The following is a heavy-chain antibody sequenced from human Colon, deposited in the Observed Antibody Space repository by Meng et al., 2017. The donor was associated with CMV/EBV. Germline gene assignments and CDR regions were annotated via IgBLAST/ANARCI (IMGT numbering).Heavy chain of an antibody. D-gene: IGHD3-10*01. Sequence: GESLKISCAASGFTFSSYWMSWVRQAPGKGLEWVANIKQDGSEKYYVDSVKGRFTISRDNAKNSLYLQMNSPRAEDTAVYYCAREGAGYYYGMDVWGQGTTVTVSS. CDR1: GFTFSSYW. CDR3: AREGAGYYYGMDV. J-gene: IGHJ6*02. V-gene: IGHV3-7*01. CDR2: IKQDGSEK.